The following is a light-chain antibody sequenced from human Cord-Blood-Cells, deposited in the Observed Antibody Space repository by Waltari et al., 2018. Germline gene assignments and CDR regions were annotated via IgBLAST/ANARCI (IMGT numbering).Light chain of an antibody. V-gene: IGLV2-23*01. CDR1: SRDVGRYNL. Sequence: QSALTQPASVSGSPAQSITISCTGTSRDVGRYNLVSWSQQHPGKAPKLMIYEGSKRPSGVPNRFSGSKSGNTASLTISGLQAEDEADYYCCSYAGSSTYVFGTGTKVTVL. J-gene: IGLJ1*01. CDR3: CSYAGSSTYV. CDR2: EGS.